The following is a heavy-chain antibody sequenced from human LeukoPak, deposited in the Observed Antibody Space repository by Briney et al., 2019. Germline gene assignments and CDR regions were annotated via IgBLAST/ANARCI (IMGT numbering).Heavy chain of an antibody. D-gene: IGHD3-10*01. CDR1: GGSISSYY. Sequence: SETLSLTCTVSGGSISSYYWSWIRHPPGKGLEQIGYIYYSGSTNYNPSLKSRVTISVDTSKNQFSLKLSSVTAADTAVYYCARLPHYYGSGSFYGMDVWGQGTTVTVSS. J-gene: IGHJ6*02. V-gene: IGHV4-59*08. CDR3: ARLPHYYGSGSFYGMDV. CDR2: IYYSGST.